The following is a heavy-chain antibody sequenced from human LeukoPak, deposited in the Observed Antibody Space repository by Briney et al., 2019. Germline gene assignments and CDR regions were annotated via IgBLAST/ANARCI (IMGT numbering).Heavy chain of an antibody. CDR2: ISGSGGGT. J-gene: IGHJ4*02. Sequence: GGSLRLSCAASGFTFSMYAMSWVRQAPGRGLEWVSAISGSGGGTYYADSVKGRFTISRDNSKNTLFLQMNNLRAEDTAVYYCARDNGWSADFWGQGTLVTVSS. V-gene: IGHV3-23*01. D-gene: IGHD2-15*01. CDR1: GFTFSMYA. CDR3: ARDNGWSADF.